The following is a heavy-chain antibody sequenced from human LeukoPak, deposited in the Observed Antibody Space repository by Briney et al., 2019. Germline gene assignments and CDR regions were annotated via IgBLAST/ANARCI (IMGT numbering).Heavy chain of an antibody. CDR3: AREDTVVVVITTGVGAFDI. J-gene: IGHJ3*02. CDR2: ISCDGSNK. V-gene: IGHV3-30-3*01. D-gene: IGHD3-22*01. CDR1: GFTFSSYA. Sequence: GGSLRLSCAASGFTFSSYAMHWVRQAPGKGLEWVAVISCDGSNKYYADSVKGRFTSSRDNSKNTLYLQMNSLRAEDTAVYYCAREDTVVVVITTGVGAFDIWGQGTMVTVSS.